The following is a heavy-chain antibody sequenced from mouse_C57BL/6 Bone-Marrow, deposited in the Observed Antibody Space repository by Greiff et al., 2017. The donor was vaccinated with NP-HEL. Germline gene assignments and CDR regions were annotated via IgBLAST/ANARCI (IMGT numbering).Heavy chain of an antibody. J-gene: IGHJ1*03. Sequence: GGGLVQPKGSLKLSCAASGFSFNTYAMNWVRQAPGKGLEWVARIRSKSNNYATYYADSVKDRFTISRDDSESMLYLQMNNLKTEDTAMYYCVRQVTTVVENWYFDVWGTGTAVTVSS. CDR2: IRSKSNNYAT. CDR3: VRQVTTVVENWYFDV. CDR1: GFSFNTYA. V-gene: IGHV10-1*01. D-gene: IGHD1-1*01.